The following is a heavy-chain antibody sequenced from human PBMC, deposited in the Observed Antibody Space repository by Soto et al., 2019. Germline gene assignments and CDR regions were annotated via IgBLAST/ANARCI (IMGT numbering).Heavy chain of an antibody. CDR1: GGSISSGGYY. J-gene: IGHJ6*04. CDR2: IYYSGST. V-gene: IGHV4-31*03. CDR3: AVWVVPAAGSPPLDV. D-gene: IGHD2-2*01. Sequence: SETLSLTCTVSGGSISSGGYYWSWIRQHPGKGLEWIGYIYYSGSTYYNPSLKSRVTISVDTSKNQFSLKLSSVTAADTAVYYCAVWVVPAAGSPPLDVWGKGTTVTVSS.